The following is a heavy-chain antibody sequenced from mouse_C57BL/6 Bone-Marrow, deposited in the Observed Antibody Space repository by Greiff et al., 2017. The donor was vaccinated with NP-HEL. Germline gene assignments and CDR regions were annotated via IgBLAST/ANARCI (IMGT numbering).Heavy chain of an antibody. Sequence: QVTLKVSGPGILQPSQTLSLSCSFSGFTLSTFGMGVGWIRQPPGMGLVWLAHISWDDAKYYNPALKSRITSSKDTSKNQVFLKITKVDTADTATCYCARIGDDGGSSPFAYWGQGTRVTVAA. D-gene: IGHD1-1*01. V-gene: IGHV8-8*01. CDR1: GFTLSTFGMG. J-gene: IGHJ3*01. CDR3: ARIGDDGGSSPFAY. CDR2: ISWDDAK.